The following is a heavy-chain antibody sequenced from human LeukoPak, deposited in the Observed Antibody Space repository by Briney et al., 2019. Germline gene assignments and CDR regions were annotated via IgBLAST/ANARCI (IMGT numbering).Heavy chain of an antibody. CDR3: AKGVSHSSGWYPGEAFYY. CDR1: GYTFTSYG. V-gene: IGHV1-18*01. CDR2: ISAYDGNT. D-gene: IGHD6-19*01. Sequence: ASVKVSCKASGYTFTSYGISWVRQAPGQGLEWMGWISAYDGNTNYAQKLQGRVTMTTDTSTSTAYMELRSLRSDDTAVYYCAKGVSHSSGWYPGEAFYYWGQGTLVTVSS. J-gene: IGHJ4*02.